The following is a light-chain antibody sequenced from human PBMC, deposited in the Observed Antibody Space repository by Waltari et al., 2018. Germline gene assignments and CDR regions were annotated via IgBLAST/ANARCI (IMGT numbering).Light chain of an antibody. V-gene: IGKV3-11*01. CDR1: QSFNNY. J-gene: IGKJ3*01. CDR3: QERSDWRGLT. Sequence: EIVLTQSPATLSLSPGERAVLSCRASQSFNNYLAWYQQKPGQAPRRLIYDASTRANGIAARFSGSGSGTDFTLTISSLESEDSAVYYCQERSDWRGLTFGPGTKVDIK. CDR2: DAS.